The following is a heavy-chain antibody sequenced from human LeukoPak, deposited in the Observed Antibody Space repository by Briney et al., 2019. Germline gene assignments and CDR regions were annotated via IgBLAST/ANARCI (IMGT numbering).Heavy chain of an antibody. J-gene: IGHJ1*01. Sequence: SETLSLTCAVYGGSFSGYYWSWIRQPPGKGLEWIVEINHSGSTNYNPSLKSRVTISVDTSKNQFSLKLSSVTAADTAVYYCARVRAYSSGLYGYFQHWGQGTLVTVSS. CDR3: ARVRAYSSGLYGYFQH. CDR1: GGSFSGYY. V-gene: IGHV4-34*01. CDR2: INHSGST. D-gene: IGHD6-19*01.